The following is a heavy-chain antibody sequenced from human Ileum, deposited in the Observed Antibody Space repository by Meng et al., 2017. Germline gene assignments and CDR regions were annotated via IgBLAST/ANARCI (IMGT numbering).Heavy chain of an antibody. CDR1: GASMSVVSY. CDR3: ARHGGYYQDF. V-gene: IGHV4-4*02. Sequence: LQESGPGLVTASCTLSLTCSVSGASMSVVSYWSWVRQSPGKGLEWIGQIDHLGIAYYKPSLKSRVTMSIDQSKSQFSLRLTSVSAADTAVYYCARHGGYYQDFWGQGTLVTVSS. CDR2: IDHLGIA. J-gene: IGHJ4*02. D-gene: IGHD4-23*01.